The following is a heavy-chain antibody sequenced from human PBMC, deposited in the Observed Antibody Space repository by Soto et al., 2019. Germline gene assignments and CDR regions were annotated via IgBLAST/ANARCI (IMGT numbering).Heavy chain of an antibody. V-gene: IGHV3-74*01. Sequence: EVQLVESGGGLVQPGGSLRLSCAASGFTFSSYWMHWVRQAPGKGLVWVSRIDSDGSSTSYADSVKGRFTISRDNAKNTLYLQMNSLRAEDTAVSYCARDQGASTVTTIYYYYYMHVWGKGTTVTVSS. D-gene: IGHD4-4*01. J-gene: IGHJ6*03. CDR1: GFTFSSYW. CDR3: ARDQGASTVTTIYYYYYMHV. CDR2: IDSDGSST.